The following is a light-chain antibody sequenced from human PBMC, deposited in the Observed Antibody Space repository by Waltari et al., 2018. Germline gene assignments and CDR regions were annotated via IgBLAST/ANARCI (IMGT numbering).Light chain of an antibody. V-gene: IGLV1-47*01. CDR1: GSTIGINN. Sequence: HSVLTRPPPPSGTPDQRFPISFSGAGSTIGINNVFWYHQFPGTAPKLLIYRIYQRPSGVPDRFSGSKSGTSASLAISGLRSEDEAEYYCAAWDDSLSVWVFGGGTKLTVL. J-gene: IGLJ3*02. CDR2: RIY. CDR3: AAWDDSLSVWV.